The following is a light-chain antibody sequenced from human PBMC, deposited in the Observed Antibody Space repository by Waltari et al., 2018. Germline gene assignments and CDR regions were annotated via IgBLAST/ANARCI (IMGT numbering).Light chain of an antibody. V-gene: IGLV6-57*01. CDR1: SGSIASNY. CDR3: QSYDSSNRDVV. J-gene: IGLJ2*01. CDR2: EDN. Sequence: NFMLTQPHSVSESPGKTVTISCTRSSGSIASNYVQWNKQHPGSSPTPVIYEDNQRPSGVPDRFSGSIDSSSNSASLTISGLKTEDEADYYCQSYDSSNRDVVFGGGTKLTVL.